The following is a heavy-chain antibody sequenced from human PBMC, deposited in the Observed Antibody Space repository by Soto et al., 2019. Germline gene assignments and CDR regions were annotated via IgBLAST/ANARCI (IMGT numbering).Heavy chain of an antibody. Sequence: PGGSLRLSCAASGFTFSSYGMHWVRQAPGKGLEWVAVIWYDGSNTYYADSVKGRFTISRDNSKNTLYLQMNSLRAEDAAVYYCANRGRYYFDYWGQGTLVTVSS. V-gene: IGHV3-33*06. CDR2: IWYDGSNT. J-gene: IGHJ4*02. CDR1: GFTFSSYG. CDR3: ANRGRYYFDY.